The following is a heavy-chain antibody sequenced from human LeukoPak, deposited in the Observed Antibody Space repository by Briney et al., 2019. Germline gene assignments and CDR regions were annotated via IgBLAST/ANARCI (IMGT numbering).Heavy chain of an antibody. Sequence: PGGSLRLSCLASGFIFSTYAMRWVRQAPGKGLEYVSAISTNGGSTYYTDSVKGRFTISRDNSKNTLYLQMSSLRVEDTAVYYCVKGGWVPMDYFDYWGQGTLVTVSS. J-gene: IGHJ4*02. V-gene: IGHV3-64D*09. CDR3: VKGGWVPMDYFDY. D-gene: IGHD6-19*01. CDR1: GFIFSTYA. CDR2: ISTNGGST.